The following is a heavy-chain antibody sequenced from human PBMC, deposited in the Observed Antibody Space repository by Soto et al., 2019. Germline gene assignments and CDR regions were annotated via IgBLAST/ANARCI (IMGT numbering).Heavy chain of an antibody. CDR1: GFTFEDYS. J-gene: IGHJ4*02. D-gene: IGHD1-26*01. CDR3: ARKTDSGGSGKGAY. V-gene: IGHV3-43*01. CDR2: ISWHGQIT. Sequence: GGSLRLSCAASGFTFEDYSMHWVRQVPGKGLEWVSVISWHGQITYYADSVKGRFTISRDNAKNTLFLQMNRLRVEDTAVYYCARKTDSGGSGKGAYWGRGTLVTVSS.